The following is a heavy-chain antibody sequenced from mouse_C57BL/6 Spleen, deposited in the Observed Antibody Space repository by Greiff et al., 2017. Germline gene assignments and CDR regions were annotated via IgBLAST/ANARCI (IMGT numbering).Heavy chain of an antibody. CDR1: GYAFSSSW. D-gene: IGHD2-5*01. CDR3: ARSSNYEDYYAMDY. J-gene: IGHJ4*01. V-gene: IGHV1-82*01. Sequence: VKLQQSGPELVKPGASVKISCKASGYAFSSSWMNWVKQRPGKGLEWIGRIYPGDGDTNYNGKFKGKATLTADKSSSTAYMQLSSLTSEDSAVYFCARSSNYEDYYAMDYWGQGTSVTVSS. CDR2: IYPGDGDT.